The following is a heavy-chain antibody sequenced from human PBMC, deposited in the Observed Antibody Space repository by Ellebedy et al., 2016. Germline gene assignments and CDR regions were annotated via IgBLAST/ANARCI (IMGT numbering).Heavy chain of an antibody. D-gene: IGHD4-17*01. CDR1: GYSISSGYY. CDR3: ARLHGEVDY. V-gene: IGHV4-38-2*02. CDR2: IYYSGST. J-gene: IGHJ4*02. Sequence: GSLRLXCTVSGYSISSGYYWGWIRQPPGKGLEWIGSIYYSGSTYYNPSLKSRVTISVDTSKNQFSLKLSSVTAADTAVYYCARLHGEVDYWGQGTLVTVSS.